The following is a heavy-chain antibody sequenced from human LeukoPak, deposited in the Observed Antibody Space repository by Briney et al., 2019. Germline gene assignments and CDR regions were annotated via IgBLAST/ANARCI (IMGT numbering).Heavy chain of an antibody. Sequence: KTGGSLRLSCAASGFTFSDYYMSWIRQAPGKGLEWVSHISSRGTYTNYADSVKGRFTISRDNTKNSLYLQVNSLRAEDTAVYYCARNGVTGYYFDYWGQGTLVTVSS. CDR1: GFTFSDYY. J-gene: IGHJ4*02. CDR3: ARNGVTGYYFDY. D-gene: IGHD3-9*01. V-gene: IGHV3-11*06. CDR2: ISSRGTYT.